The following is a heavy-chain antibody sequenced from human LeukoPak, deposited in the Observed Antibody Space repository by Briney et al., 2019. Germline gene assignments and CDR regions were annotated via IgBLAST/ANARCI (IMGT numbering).Heavy chain of an antibody. Sequence: GASVKVSCKASGYTFSDYYIHWVRHAPGQGLDWIGIINPSGGSTSYAQKFQGRVTMTRDMSTSTVYMELSSLRSDDTAVYYCARGGYSGSYYLCAYWGQGTLVTVSS. CDR3: ARGGYSGSYYLCAY. CDR1: GYTFSDYY. J-gene: IGHJ4*02. V-gene: IGHV1-46*01. D-gene: IGHD1-26*01. CDR2: INPSGGST.